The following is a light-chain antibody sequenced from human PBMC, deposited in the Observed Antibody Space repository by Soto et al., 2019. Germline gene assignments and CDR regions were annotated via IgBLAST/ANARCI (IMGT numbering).Light chain of an antibody. V-gene: IGKV3-20*01. CDR3: QQFGSSSWT. Sequence: ESVLTQSPGTLSLSPGEKATLSCRASRSVSSSYLAWYQQKPGQAPRLLIYGASSRATGIPDRFSGSGSGTDFTLTVSRLEPEDFAVYYCQQFGSSSWTFGQGTKV. CDR1: RSVSSSY. J-gene: IGKJ1*01. CDR2: GAS.